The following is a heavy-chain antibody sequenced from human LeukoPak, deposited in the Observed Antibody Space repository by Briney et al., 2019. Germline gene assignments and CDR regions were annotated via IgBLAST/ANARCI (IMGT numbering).Heavy chain of an antibody. CDR3: ARPPDCSGGSCYPDY. J-gene: IGHJ4*02. V-gene: IGHV3-53*01. CDR2: IYSGGST. Sequence: GGSLRLSCAASGFTVSSNYMSWVRQAPGKGLEWVSVIYSGGSTYYADSVKGRFTISRDNSKNTLYLQMNSLRAEDTAVYYCARPPDCSGGSCYPDYWGQGTLAPVPS. CDR1: GFTVSSNY. D-gene: IGHD2-15*01.